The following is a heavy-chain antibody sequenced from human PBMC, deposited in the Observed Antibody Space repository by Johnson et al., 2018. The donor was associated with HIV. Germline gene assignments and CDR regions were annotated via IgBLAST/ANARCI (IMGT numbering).Heavy chain of an antibody. V-gene: IGHV3-30*02. CDR1: RITLSSYG. CDR3: ARDFGLGDLSYETVDAFDF. CDR2: IRYDGSDK. J-gene: IGHJ3*01. Sequence: QVQLVESGGGLVQPGGSLRLSCAASRITLSSYGMHWVRQAPGKGLEWVAVIRYDGSDKYSADSVEGRFTISRDNSKDTLYLQMNNLTIEDTAVYSCARDFGLGDLSYETVDAFDFWGPGTLVTVSS. D-gene: IGHD3-16*02.